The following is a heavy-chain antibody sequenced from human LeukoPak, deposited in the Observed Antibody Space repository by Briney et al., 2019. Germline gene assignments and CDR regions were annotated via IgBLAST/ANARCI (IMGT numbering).Heavy chain of an antibody. V-gene: IGHV4-59*08. CDR2: IYYSGST. CDR1: GGSISSYY. Sequence: PSETLSLTCTVSGGSISSYYWSWLRQPPGKGLEWIGYIYYSGSTNYNPSLKSRVTISVDTPKNQFSLKLSSVTAADTAVYYCAGRPGGNYYYYYGMDVWGQGTTVTVSS. CDR3: AGRPGGNYYYYYGMDV. J-gene: IGHJ6*02. D-gene: IGHD4-23*01.